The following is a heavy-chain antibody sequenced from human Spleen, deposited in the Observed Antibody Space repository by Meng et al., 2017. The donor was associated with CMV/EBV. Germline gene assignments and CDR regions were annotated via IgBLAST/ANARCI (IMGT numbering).Heavy chain of an antibody. D-gene: IGHD6-6*01. CDR1: GVSVSSKY. J-gene: IGHJ5*02. V-gene: IGHV3-23*03. CDR3: AKVSSGGFDP. Sequence: GESLKISCAASGVSVSSKYMSWVRQPPGKGLEWVSVIYSGGSSTYYADSVKGRFTISRDNSKNTLYLQMNSLRAEDTAVYYCAKVSSGGFDPWGQGTLVTVSS. CDR2: IYSGGSST.